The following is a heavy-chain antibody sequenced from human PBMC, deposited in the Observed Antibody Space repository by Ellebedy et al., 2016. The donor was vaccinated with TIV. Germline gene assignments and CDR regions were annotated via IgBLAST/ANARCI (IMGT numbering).Heavy chain of an antibody. V-gene: IGHV3-66*01. CDR3: ARDPGGGGYYGDNWFDP. CDR2: IYKNGGT. J-gene: IGHJ5*02. D-gene: IGHD3-10*01. Sequence: GGSLRLSCAASGFTVSDYFMTWVRQAPGKGLEWVSVIYKNGGTNYTDSVNGRFTITRDDSKNTLYLQMNSLRAEDTAVYYCARDPGGGGYYGDNWFDPWGQGTLVTVSS. CDR1: GFTVSDYF.